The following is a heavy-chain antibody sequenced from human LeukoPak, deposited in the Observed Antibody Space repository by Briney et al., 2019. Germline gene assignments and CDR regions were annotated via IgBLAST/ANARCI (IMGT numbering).Heavy chain of an antibody. CDR2: IYTSATT. Sequence: PSETLSLTCIVSGGSISSYSWTWIRQPAGEGLEWIGRIYTSATTNYEPSLKSRVTMSVDTSKNQFSLKLSSVTAADTAVYYCAGEAGGGYARAFDIWGQGTMVTVSS. V-gene: IGHV4-4*07. CDR1: GGSISSYS. J-gene: IGHJ3*02. D-gene: IGHD5-12*01. CDR3: AGEAGGGYARAFDI.